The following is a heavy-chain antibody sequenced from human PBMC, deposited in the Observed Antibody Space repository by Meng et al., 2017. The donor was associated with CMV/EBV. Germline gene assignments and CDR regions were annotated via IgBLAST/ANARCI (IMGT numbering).Heavy chain of an antibody. CDR1: GFTFSGSA. J-gene: IGHJ5*02. D-gene: IGHD5-12*01. Sequence: GGSLRLSCAASGFTFSGSAMHWVRQASGKGLEWVGRIRSKANSYATAYAASVKGRFTISRDDSKNTAYLQMNSLKTEDTAVYYCTRLGDAPLRRGFDPWGQGTLVTVS. V-gene: IGHV3-73*01. CDR2: IRSKANSYAT. CDR3: TRLGDAPLRRGFDP.